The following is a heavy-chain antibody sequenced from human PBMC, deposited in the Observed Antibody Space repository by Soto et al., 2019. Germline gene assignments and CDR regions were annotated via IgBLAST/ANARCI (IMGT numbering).Heavy chain of an antibody. CDR3: ATSVNSAMAFDY. Sequence: ASVKVSCKASGYTFTHYYIHWVRQAPGQGLEWMGIINPNGGITTYAQKFRAGFSMTRDTSTSTVYLVLSSLRSEDSAVYYCATSVNSAMAFDYWGQGTLVTVSS. V-gene: IGHV1-46*01. D-gene: IGHD5-18*01. J-gene: IGHJ4*02. CDR2: INPNGGIT. CDR1: GYTFTHYY.